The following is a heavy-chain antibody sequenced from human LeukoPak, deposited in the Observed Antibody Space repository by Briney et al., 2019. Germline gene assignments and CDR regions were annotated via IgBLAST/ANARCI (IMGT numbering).Heavy chain of an antibody. J-gene: IGHJ4*02. D-gene: IGHD3-3*01. CDR3: AKAYYGDYYDY. V-gene: IGHV3-23*01. Sequence: GGSLRLSCAASGFPFSTNAMTWVRKPPGKGLEWVSAISGSGFPTYYADSVEGRFTIYRDNSRNTLYLQMNSLRAEDTAVYYWAKAYYGDYYDYWGQGTLVTVSS. CDR2: ISGSGFPT. CDR1: GFPFSTNA.